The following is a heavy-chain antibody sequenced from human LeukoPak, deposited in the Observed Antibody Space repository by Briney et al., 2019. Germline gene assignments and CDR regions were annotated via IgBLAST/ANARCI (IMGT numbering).Heavy chain of an antibody. J-gene: IGHJ4*02. Sequence: AGGSLRLSCAASGFTFSSYGMSWVRQAPGKGLEWVSAISGSGGSTYYADSVKGRFTISRDNSKNTLYLQMNSLRAEDTAVYYCAKPMAGLWFGELTRPIDYWGQGTLVTVSS. CDR3: AKPMAGLWFGELTRPIDY. V-gene: IGHV3-23*01. D-gene: IGHD3-10*01. CDR2: ISGSGGST. CDR1: GFTFSSYG.